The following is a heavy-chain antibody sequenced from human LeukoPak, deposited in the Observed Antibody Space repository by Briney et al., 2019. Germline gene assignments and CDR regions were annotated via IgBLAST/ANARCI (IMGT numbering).Heavy chain of an antibody. CDR3: AKCPLYCSGGSCYLVQH. V-gene: IGHV3-23*01. CDR2: ISGSGGST. CDR1: GFTFSSYA. J-gene: IGHJ1*01. D-gene: IGHD2-15*01. Sequence: GGSLRLSCAASGFTFSSYAMSWVRQAPGKGLEWVSAISGSGGSTYYADSVKGRFTISRDNSKNTLYLQTNSLRAEDTAVYYCAKCPLYCSGGSCYLVQHWGQGTLVTVSS.